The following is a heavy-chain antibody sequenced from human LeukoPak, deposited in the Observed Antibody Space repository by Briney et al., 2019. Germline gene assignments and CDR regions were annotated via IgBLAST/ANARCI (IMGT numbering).Heavy chain of an antibody. CDR2: ISGSGGST. J-gene: IGHJ2*01. Sequence: GGSLRLSCAASGFTFSNYAMSWVRQAPGKGLEWVSAISGSGGSTYYADSVKGRFTISRDNSKNTLYLQMNSLRAEDTAVYYCTRRSYGSGSFHWYFDLWGRGTLVTVSS. CDR1: GFTFSNYA. D-gene: IGHD3-10*01. V-gene: IGHV3-23*01. CDR3: TRRSYGSGSFHWYFDL.